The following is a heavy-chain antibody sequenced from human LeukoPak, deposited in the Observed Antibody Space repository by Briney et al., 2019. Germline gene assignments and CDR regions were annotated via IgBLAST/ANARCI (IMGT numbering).Heavy chain of an antibody. J-gene: IGHJ6*03. CDR2: IIPIFGTA. CDR3: ARDEGYYDFWSGLSDYYYMDV. V-gene: IGHV1-69*06. CDR1: GGTFSSYA. Sequence: SVKVSCKASGGTFSSYAISWVRQAPGQGLEWMGRIIPIFGTANYAQKFQGRVTITADKSTSTAYMELSSLRSEDTAVYYCARDEGYYDFWSGLSDYYYMDVWGKGTTVTVSS. D-gene: IGHD3-3*01.